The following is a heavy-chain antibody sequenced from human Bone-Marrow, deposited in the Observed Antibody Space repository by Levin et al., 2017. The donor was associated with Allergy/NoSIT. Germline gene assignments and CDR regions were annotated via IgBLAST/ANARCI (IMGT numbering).Heavy chain of an antibody. CDR1: GGSIHSGGYT. CDR2: IYHSGTT. CDR3: VRGTDYGGHYFDY. V-gene: IGHV4-30-2*06. Sequence: PSQTLSLPCAVSGGSIHSGGYTWSWIRQSPGKGLEWIGYIYHSGTTSYNPSFESRVTISVDRSKNQLSLKLTSMNAADTAVYYCVRGTDYGGHYFDYWGQGTLVTVSS. J-gene: IGHJ4*02. D-gene: IGHD4-23*01.